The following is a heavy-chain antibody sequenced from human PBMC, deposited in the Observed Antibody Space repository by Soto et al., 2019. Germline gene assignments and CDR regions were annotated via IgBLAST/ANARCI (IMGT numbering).Heavy chain of an antibody. D-gene: IGHD3-22*01. CDR2: LYDSGIS. J-gene: IGHJ4*02. Sequence: PSETLSLTCIVSGGSMNNYYWSWVRQTPGKGLEWIGYLYDSGISIYNPSLKGRVTISKDKSKNQFSLRLTAVTAADTGVYYCARSGYYDSTGYFSAAPEHWGQGALVTV. CDR3: ARSGYYDSTGYFSAAPEH. V-gene: IGHV4-59*01. CDR1: GGSMNNYY.